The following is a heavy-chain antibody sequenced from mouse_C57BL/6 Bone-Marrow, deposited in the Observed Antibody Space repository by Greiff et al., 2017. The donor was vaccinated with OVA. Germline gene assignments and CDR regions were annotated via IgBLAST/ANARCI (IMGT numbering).Heavy chain of an antibody. CDR1: GYTFTSYW. CDR3: DYGEYAMDY. V-gene: IGHV1-64*01. CDR2: IHPNSGST. D-gene: IGHD2-4*01. J-gene: IGHJ4*01. Sequence: VQRVESGAELVKPGASVKLSCKASGYTFTSYWMHWVKQRPGQGLEWIGMIHPNSGSTNYNEKFKSKATLTVDKSSSTAYMQLSSLTSEDSAVYYCDYGEYAMDYWGQGTTVTVSS.